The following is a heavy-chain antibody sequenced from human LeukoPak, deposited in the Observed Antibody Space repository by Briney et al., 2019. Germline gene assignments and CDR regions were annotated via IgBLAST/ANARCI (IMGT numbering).Heavy chain of an antibody. D-gene: IGHD3-22*01. CDR1: GFTFSTFA. V-gene: IGHV3-23*01. CDR3: TTDSRTWFPAGNYLQS. CDR2: IGTGGST. J-gene: IGHJ5*02. Sequence: PGGSLRLSCAASGFTFSTFAFSWVRQAPGKGLEWVSAIGTGGSTYYGGSVKGRFTVSRDDSKNTLYLHMSSLRAENTAIYYCTTDSRTWFPAGNYLQSWGQGTLVTVSS.